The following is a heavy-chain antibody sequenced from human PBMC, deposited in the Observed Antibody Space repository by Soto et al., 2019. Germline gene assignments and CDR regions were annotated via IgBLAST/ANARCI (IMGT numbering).Heavy chain of an antibody. CDR2: ISYDENNK. Sequence: QVQLVESGGGVVQPGRSLRLSCAVSGFTFSSYGIHWVRQAPGKGLEWVAVISYDENNKYYADSVKGRFTISRDNSQKTVFLQMNSLRAEDTALDYCAKAKMGISHSFDFWGQGTLVTFSS. D-gene: IGHD7-27*01. CDR3: AKAKMGISHSFDF. J-gene: IGHJ4*02. CDR1: GFTFSSYG. V-gene: IGHV3-30*18.